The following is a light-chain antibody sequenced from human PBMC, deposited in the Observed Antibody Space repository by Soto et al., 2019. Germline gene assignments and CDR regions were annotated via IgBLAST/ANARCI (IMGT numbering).Light chain of an antibody. CDR1: QSFSSPY. V-gene: IGKV3-20*01. J-gene: IGKJ4*01. CDR3: QYYDNWRLS. CDR2: GAA. Sequence: EIVLTQSPGTLSLSPGERATLSCRASQSFSSPYLAWYQQKPGQAPRLLIYGAATRATGVPDRFSGSGFGTDFTLSISSLEPEDFAVYYCQYYDNWRLSFGGGTTVEIK.